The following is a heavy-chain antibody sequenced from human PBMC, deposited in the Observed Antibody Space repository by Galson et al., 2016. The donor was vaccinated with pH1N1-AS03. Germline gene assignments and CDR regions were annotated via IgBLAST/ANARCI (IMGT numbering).Heavy chain of an antibody. CDR1: GSTFRSDA. V-gene: IGHV1-69*13. CDR3: AKSTTSNWYDFFDS. J-gene: IGHJ4*02. D-gene: IGHD2-2*01. Sequence: SVKVSCKAPGSTFRSDAISWIRQAPGQGLEWMGGIIPRFATAHYGQMLQGRVTITADESTTTTYMELHSLTSEDTAVSYCAKSTTSNWYDFFDSWGQGSLVIVSS. CDR2: IIPRFATA.